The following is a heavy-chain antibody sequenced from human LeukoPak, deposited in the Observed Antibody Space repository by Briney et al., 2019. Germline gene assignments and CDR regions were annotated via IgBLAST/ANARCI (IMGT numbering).Heavy chain of an antibody. CDR2: INYNGAIT. Sequence: GGSLRLSCATSGFTFVDYGLSWVRRAPGKGLDRLCAINYNGAITDYADSVKGRFTISRDNAKNSLYLRMDSLRAEDTALYYCARDRLGPSFSISHFDLWGQGTLVTVSS. D-gene: IGHD3-3*02. CDR1: GFTFVDYG. V-gene: IGHV3-20*04. J-gene: IGHJ4*02. CDR3: ARDRLGPSFSISHFDL.